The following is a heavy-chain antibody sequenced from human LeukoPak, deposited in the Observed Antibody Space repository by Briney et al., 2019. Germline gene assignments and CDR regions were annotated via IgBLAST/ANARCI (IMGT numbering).Heavy chain of an antibody. CDR1: GFTFSSYS. CDR2: ISSSSSTI. V-gene: IGHV3-48*01. D-gene: IGHD1-26*01. CDR3: ARGGIVGAIYDAFDI. Sequence: GGSLRLSCAASGFTFSSYSMNWVRQAPGKGLEWVSYISSSSSTIYYADSVKGRFTISRDNAKNSLYLQMNSLRAEDTAVYYCARGGIVGAIYDAFDIWGQGTMVTVSS. J-gene: IGHJ3*02.